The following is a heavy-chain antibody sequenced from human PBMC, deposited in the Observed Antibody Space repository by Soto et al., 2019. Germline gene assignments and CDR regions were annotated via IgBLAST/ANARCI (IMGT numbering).Heavy chain of an antibody. CDR3: ARVVRFFGGHAGY. V-gene: IGHV1-8*01. CDR2: MNTNTGNP. CDR1: GYTFTEFD. J-gene: IGHJ4*02. Sequence: QVLLVQSGADVKKPGASVKVSCKTSGYTFTEFDINWGRQAPGQGLEWMGWMNTNTGNPGYAQKFQGRVTMTRDTAISSAYMELRRLRSEDTAVYYCARVVRFFGGHAGYWGQGTLVTVSS. D-gene: IGHD3-3*01.